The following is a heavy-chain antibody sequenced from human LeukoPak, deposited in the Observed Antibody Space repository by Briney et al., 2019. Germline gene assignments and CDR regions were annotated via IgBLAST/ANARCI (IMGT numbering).Heavy chain of an antibody. D-gene: IGHD1-14*01. CDR2: IYHSGST. J-gene: IGHJ3*02. CDR1: GGSSTNYF. CDR3: ASRLTYDAFDI. Sequence: PSETLSLTCVLYGGSSTNYFWSWIRQPPGKGLEWIGSIYHSGSTYYNPSLKSRVTISVDTSKNQFSLKLSSVTAADTAVYYCASRLTYDAFDIWGQGTMVTVSS. V-gene: IGHV4-34*01.